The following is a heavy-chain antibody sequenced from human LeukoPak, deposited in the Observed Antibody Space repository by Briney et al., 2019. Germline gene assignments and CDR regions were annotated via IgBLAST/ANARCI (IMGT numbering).Heavy chain of an antibody. V-gene: IGHV1-2*02. CDR3: ARGSSYDSSGYYTDAFDI. CDR2: INPNSGGT. D-gene: IGHD3-22*01. J-gene: IGHJ3*02. Sequence: ASVKVSCKASGYTFTGYYMHWVRQAPGQGLEWMGWINPNSGGTNYAQKFQGRVTMTRDTSISTAYMGLSRLRSDDTAVYYCARGSSYDSSGYYTDAFDIWGQGTMVTVSS. CDR1: GYTFTGYY.